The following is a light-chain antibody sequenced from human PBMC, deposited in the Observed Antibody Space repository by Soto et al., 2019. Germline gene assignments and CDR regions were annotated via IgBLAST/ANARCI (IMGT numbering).Light chain of an antibody. CDR1: TSDIGAYNY. CDR3: SSHSSSSPYV. J-gene: IGLJ1*01. Sequence: QSVLTQPASVSGSPGQSITISCTGTTSDIGAYNYVSWYQHSPGNAPKLMIYEVSHRPSGVSNRFSGSKSGNTASLTISALHVEDEADYFCSSHSSSSPYVFGPGTKLTVL. V-gene: IGLV2-14*01. CDR2: EVS.